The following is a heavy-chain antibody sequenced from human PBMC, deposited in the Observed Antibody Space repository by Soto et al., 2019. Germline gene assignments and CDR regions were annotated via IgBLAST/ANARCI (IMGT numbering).Heavy chain of an antibody. Sequence: QVRLVQSGAEEKKPGASVKDYCKDSGYTLTSYVMNWVRQAPGQRLEWMGWINAGSGNTNYSQTFQGRVPSTRDTPAGSAYMELSRSRSEYTSGYYLASSHLRTTPYGMDLWRQGTTVTDSS. CDR3: ASSHLRTTPYGMDL. CDR2: INAGSGNT. D-gene: IGHD1-7*01. CDR1: GYTLTSYV. J-gene: IGHJ6*02. V-gene: IGHV1-3*05.